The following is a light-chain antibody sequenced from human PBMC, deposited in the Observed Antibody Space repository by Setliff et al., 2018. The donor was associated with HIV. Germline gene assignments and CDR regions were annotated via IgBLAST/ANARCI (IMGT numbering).Light chain of an antibody. CDR2: EVS. J-gene: IGLJ1*01. V-gene: IGLV2-23*02. Sequence: QSALTQPASVSGSPGQSITISCTGTSSDVGTYNLVSWYQQYPGKAPKLMIYEVSKRPSGISNRFSGSKSGNMASLTISGLQTEDEADYYCCSHAGSSTYVFGTGTKVT. CDR1: SSDVGTYNL. CDR3: CSHAGSSTYV.